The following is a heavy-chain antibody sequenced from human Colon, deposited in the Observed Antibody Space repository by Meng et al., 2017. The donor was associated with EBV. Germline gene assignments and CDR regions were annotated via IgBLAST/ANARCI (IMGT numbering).Heavy chain of an antibody. Sequence: QGQLVQSGSELKKPGASGKVSCKAFGYTFTSYAMNWVRQAPGQGLEWMGWINTNTGNPTYAQGFTGRFVFSLDTSVSTAYLQISSLKAADTAVYYCARLYCSGGSCYTIDYWGQGTLVTVSS. CDR1: GYTFTSYA. CDR2: INTNTGNP. D-gene: IGHD2-15*01. CDR3: ARLYCSGGSCYTIDY. V-gene: IGHV7-4-1*02. J-gene: IGHJ4*02.